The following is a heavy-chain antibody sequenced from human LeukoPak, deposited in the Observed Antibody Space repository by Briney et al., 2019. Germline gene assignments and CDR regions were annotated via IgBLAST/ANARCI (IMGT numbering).Heavy chain of an antibody. D-gene: IGHD6-19*01. CDR2: ISSSSSYI. CDR3: ARGGSGPPYSSGWHSVL. Sequence: GGSLRLSCAASGFTFSSYSMNWVRQAPGKGLEWVSSISSSSSYIYYADSVRGRFTISRDNAKNSLYLQMNSLKAEDTAVYYCARGGSGPPYSSGWHSVLWGQGTLVTVSS. CDR1: GFTFSSYS. J-gene: IGHJ4*02. V-gene: IGHV3-21*01.